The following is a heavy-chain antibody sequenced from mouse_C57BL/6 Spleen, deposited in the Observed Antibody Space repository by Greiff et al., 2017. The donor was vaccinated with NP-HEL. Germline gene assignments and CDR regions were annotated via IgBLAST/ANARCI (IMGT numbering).Heavy chain of an antibody. CDR3: ARSGYGSSYVLDY. D-gene: IGHD1-1*01. CDR1: GYTFTSYW. J-gene: IGHJ2*01. V-gene: IGHV1-52*01. Sequence: QVQLQQPGAELVRPGSSVKLSCKASGYTFTSYWMHWVKQRPIQGLEWIGNIDPSDSETHYNQKFKDKATLTVDKSSSTAYMQLSSLTSEDSAVYYRARSGYGSSYVLDYWGQGTTLTVSS. CDR2: IDPSDSET.